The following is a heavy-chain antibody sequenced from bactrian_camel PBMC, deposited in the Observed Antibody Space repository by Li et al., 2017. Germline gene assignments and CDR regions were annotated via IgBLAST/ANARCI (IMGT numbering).Heavy chain of an antibody. CDR2: IDNDGTT. V-gene: IGHV3S66*01. J-gene: IGHJ4*01. CDR3: AAGERRLYGPHFDDYKY. D-gene: IGHD3*01. CDR1: GITVRAYC. Sequence: DVQLVESGGGSVQAGGSLRLSCSASGITVRAYCVGWFRQAPGKEREGIACIDNDGTTYYRDSLKARFTISRDMTKNVMYLEMDTLKPEDTAMYYCAAGERRLYGPHFDDYKYWGQGTQVTVS.